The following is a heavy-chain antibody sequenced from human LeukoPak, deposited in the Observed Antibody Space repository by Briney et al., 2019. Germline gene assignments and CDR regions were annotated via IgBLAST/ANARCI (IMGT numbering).Heavy chain of an antibody. J-gene: IGHJ4*02. CDR3: ASEGVVVPAAMSPLGY. Sequence: SVKVSCKDSGGTFSSYAISWVRQAPGQGLEWMGGIIPIFGTANYAQKFQGRVTITADESTSTAYMELSSLRSEDTAVYYCASEGVVVPAAMSPLGYWGQGTLVTVSS. CDR1: GGTFSSYA. CDR2: IIPIFGTA. V-gene: IGHV1-69*13. D-gene: IGHD2-2*01.